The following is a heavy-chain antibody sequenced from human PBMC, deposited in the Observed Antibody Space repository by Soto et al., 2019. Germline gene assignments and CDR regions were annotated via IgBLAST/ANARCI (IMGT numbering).Heavy chain of an antibody. D-gene: IGHD3-22*01. CDR2: IKSKTDGGTT. Sequence: GGSLRLSCAASGFTFTNAWINWVRQAPGKGLEWVGRIKSKTDGGTTDYAEPVKGRFAISRDDSNNVVYLQMNSLKIEDTAVYYCTTDSYSTIIIVRFDYWRHGTLVTVSS. CDR1: GFTFTNAW. V-gene: IGHV3-15*07. CDR3: TTDSYSTIIIVRFDY. J-gene: IGHJ4*01.